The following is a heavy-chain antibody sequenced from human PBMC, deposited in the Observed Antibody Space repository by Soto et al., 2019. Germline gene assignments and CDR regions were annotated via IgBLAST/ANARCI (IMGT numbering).Heavy chain of an antibody. CDR3: ARARGDFWSGYHYYYYYYYMDV. Sequence: GGSMRLSCAASGFTFSSYGMHWVRQATGKGLEWVAVIWYDGSNKYYADSVKGRFTISRDNSKNTLYLQMNSLRAEDTAVYYCARARGDFWSGYHYYYYYYYMDVWGKGTTVTVSS. V-gene: IGHV3-33*01. J-gene: IGHJ6*03. CDR2: IWYDGSNK. CDR1: GFTFSSYG. D-gene: IGHD3-3*01.